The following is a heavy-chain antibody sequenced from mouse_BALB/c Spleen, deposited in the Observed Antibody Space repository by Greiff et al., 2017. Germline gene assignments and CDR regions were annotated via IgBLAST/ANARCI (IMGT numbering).Heavy chain of an antibody. CDR3: ARESDYDGGDCDY. V-gene: IGHV2-9*02. J-gene: IGHJ2*01. CDR2: IWAGGST. D-gene: IGHD2-4*01. Sequence: QVQLQQSGPGLVAPSQSLSITCTVSGFSLTSYGVHWVRQPPGKGLEWLGVIWAGGSTNYNSALMSRPSISKDNSKSQVFLKMNSLQTDDTAMYYCARESDYDGGDCDYWGQGTTLTVSS. CDR1: GFSLTSYG.